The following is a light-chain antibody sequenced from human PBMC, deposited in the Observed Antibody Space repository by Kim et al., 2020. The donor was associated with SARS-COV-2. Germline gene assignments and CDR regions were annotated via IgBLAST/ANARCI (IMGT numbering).Light chain of an antibody. CDR2: NVN. J-gene: IGLJ3*02. CDR1: SADVGGYNY. Sequence: QSVPVSCTGTSADVGGYNYVSSFQRHPGKAPKLIIFNVNQRPSGVSDRFSGSKSGNTASLTISGLQSEDGADYFCSSFTSHNSFWVFGGGTQLTVL. V-gene: IGLV2-14*03. CDR3: SSFTSHNSFWV.